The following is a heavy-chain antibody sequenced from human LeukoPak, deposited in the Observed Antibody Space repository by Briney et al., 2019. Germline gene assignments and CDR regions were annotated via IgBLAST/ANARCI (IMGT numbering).Heavy chain of an antibody. Sequence: ASVKVSCKASGYTFTSYGISWVRQAPGQGLEWMGWISAYNGNTNYAQKLQGRVTMTTDTSTSTAYMELRSLRSDDTAVYYCARNNYDILTGWDYYYMDVWGKGTTVTVSS. J-gene: IGHJ6*03. V-gene: IGHV1-18*01. CDR1: GYTFTSYG. D-gene: IGHD3-9*01. CDR3: ARNNYDILTGWDYYYMDV. CDR2: ISAYNGNT.